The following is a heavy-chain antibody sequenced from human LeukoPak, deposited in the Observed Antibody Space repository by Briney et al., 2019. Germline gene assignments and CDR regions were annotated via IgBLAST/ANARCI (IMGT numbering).Heavy chain of an antibody. CDR1: GYTFTNYY. CDR3: ARQKLRECDY. CDR2: VNPSGGST. J-gene: IGHJ4*02. V-gene: IGHV1-46*01. D-gene: IGHD4-17*01. Sequence: ASVKVSCKASGYTFTNYYMHWVRQAPGQGLEWMGIVNPSGGSTSYAQKFQDRVTMTRDTSTSTVYMELSSLRSEDTAVYYCARQKLRECDYWGQGTLVTVSS.